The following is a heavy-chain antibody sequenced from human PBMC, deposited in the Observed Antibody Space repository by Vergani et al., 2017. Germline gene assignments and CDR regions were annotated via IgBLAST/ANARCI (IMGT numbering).Heavy chain of an antibody. D-gene: IGHD1-20*01. Sequence: QVQLQESGPGLVKPSETLSLTCTVSGGSIGSYYWSWIRQPPGKGLEWIGYIYYSGSTHYKPSLKSRVTISVNTPKNQFSLKLSSVTDAYTAVYYCARDGAGTGITGIWGQGTLVTVSS. CDR2: IYYSGST. V-gene: IGHV4-59*01. J-gene: IGHJ4*02. CDR1: GGSIGSYY. CDR3: ARDGAGTGITGI.